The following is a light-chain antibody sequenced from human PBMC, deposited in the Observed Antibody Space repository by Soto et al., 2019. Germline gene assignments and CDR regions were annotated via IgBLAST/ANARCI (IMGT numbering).Light chain of an antibody. CDR2: AAS. Sequence: DIQMTQSPSSLSASVGDRVTITCRASQSISSYLNWFQQKPGRAPKLLIYAASSLQSGVQSRFSGSGSGTDFTLTISSLQPEDFATYYCQQSLSTPLTFGGGTKVDIK. CDR1: QSISSY. V-gene: IGKV1-39*01. CDR3: QQSLSTPLT. J-gene: IGKJ4*01.